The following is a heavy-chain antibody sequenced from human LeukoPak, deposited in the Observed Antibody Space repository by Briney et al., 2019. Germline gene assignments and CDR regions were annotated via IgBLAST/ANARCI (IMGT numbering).Heavy chain of an antibody. D-gene: IGHD2-2*01. CDR2: IIPIFGTA. Sequence: SVKVSCKASGGTFSSYAISWVRQAPGQGLEWMGGIIPIFGTANYAQKFQGRVTITTDESTSTAYMELSSLRSEDTAVYYCARALYQLPHYYYYYYMDVWGKGTTVTVSS. CDR3: ARALYQLPHYYYYYYMDV. CDR1: GGTFSSYA. V-gene: IGHV1-69*05. J-gene: IGHJ6*03.